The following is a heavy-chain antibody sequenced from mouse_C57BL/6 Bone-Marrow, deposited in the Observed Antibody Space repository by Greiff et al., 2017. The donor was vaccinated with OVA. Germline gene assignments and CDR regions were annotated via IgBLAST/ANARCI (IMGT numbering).Heavy chain of an antibody. CDR3: ASRDSSGPDY. CDR1: GYTFTSYG. Sequence: QVQLQQSGAELARPGASVKLSCKASGYTFTSYGISWVKQRTGQGLEWIGEIYPRSGNTYYNEKFKGKATLTADKSSSTPYMGLRSLTSEDSAVYFCASRDSSGPDYWGQGTTLTVSS. CDR2: IYPRSGNT. V-gene: IGHV1-81*01. J-gene: IGHJ2*01. D-gene: IGHD3-2*02.